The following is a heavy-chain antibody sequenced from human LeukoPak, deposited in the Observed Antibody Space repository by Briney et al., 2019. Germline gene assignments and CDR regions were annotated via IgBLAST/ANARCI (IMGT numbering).Heavy chain of an antibody. CDR1: GGSISSGGYY. J-gene: IGHJ3*02. CDR3: ARHSGYDQEIHDAFDI. Sequence: SETRSLTWTVSGGSISSGGYYWSWIRQHPGKGLEWFGYIYYSGSTYYNPSLKSRVTISVDTSKNQFSLKLSSVTAADTAVYYCARHSGYDQEIHDAFDICGQGTMVTVSS. CDR2: IYYSGST. V-gene: IGHV4-31*02. D-gene: IGHD5-12*01.